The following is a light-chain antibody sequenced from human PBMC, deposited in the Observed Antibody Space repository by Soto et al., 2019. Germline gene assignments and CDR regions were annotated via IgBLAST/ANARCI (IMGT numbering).Light chain of an antibody. CDR1: QDITSY. V-gene: IGKV1-9*01. Sequence: DIQLTQSPSFLSASVGDRVTLTCRASQDITSYLAWYQQKPGKAPKLLIYAASTSQSGVPSRFSGSGSGTEFTLTISSLQPEDFATYYCQQLNSYPVTFGGVTKVEIK. CDR3: QQLNSYPVT. CDR2: AAS. J-gene: IGKJ4*01.